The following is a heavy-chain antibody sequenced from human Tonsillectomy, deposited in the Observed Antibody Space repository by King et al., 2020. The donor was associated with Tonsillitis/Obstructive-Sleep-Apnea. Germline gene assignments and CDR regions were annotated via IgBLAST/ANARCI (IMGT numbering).Heavy chain of an antibody. Sequence: VQLQESGPGLVKPSETLSLTCTVSGDSIGSYYWSWIRHPPGKGLEWIGYIYYSGSTNYNPSLKSRVTISIDTSKNQLSLKLSSVTAADTAVYYCARGGGYYYMDVWGKGTTVTVSS. CDR2: IYYSGST. CDR1: GDSIGSYY. V-gene: IGHV4-59*08. CDR3: ARGGGYYYMDV. D-gene: IGHD2-15*01. J-gene: IGHJ6*03.